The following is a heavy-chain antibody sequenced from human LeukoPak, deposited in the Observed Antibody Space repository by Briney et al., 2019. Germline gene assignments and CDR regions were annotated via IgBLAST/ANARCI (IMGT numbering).Heavy chain of an antibody. CDR2: IYHSGST. D-gene: IGHD3-10*01. CDR1: GYSISSGNY. Sequence: SETLSLTCTVSGYSISSGNYWGWIRQPPGKGLEWIGNIYHSGSTYYNPSLKSRVTISVDTSKNQFSLKLRFVTAADTAVYFCARGFRGPNFDHWGQGTLVTVSS. J-gene: IGHJ4*02. V-gene: IGHV4-38-2*02. CDR3: ARGFRGPNFDH.